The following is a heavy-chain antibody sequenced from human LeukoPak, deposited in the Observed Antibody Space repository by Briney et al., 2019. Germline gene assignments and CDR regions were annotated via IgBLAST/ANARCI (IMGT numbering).Heavy chain of an antibody. CDR2: FYHSGST. CDR3: ARYILGGSGNYSYYYYYYMDV. D-gene: IGHD3-10*01. J-gene: IGHJ6*03. V-gene: IGHV4-38-2*01. Sequence: PSETLSLTCAVSGYSISRDYYWGWIRQPPGKGLEWSGSFYHSGSTYYKPSLKSRVTISVDTSKNQFSLKLSSVTAADTAVYYCARYILGGSGNYSYYYYYYMDVWGKGTTVTVSS. CDR1: GYSISRDYY.